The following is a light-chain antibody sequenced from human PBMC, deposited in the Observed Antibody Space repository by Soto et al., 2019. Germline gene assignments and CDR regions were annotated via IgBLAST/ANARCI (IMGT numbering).Light chain of an antibody. CDR1: QNINTY. V-gene: IGKV1-39*01. CDR2: EAA. CDR3: QQTASPPFA. J-gene: IGKJ3*01. Sequence: DIQMTQCPYSLSAAVGDRVTIACRASQNINTYLGWYQQKPGKAPKLLIFEAATLQSGVPSRFSGGGSRTDFTLTITRLQPEDFATYSCQQTASPPFAFGPGTKVDI.